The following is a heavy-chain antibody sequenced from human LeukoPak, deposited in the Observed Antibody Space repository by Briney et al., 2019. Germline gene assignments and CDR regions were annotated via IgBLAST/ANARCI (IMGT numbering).Heavy chain of an antibody. V-gene: IGHV4-59*01. J-gene: IGHJ1*01. Sequence: SETLSLTCIVSGGSISSYYWCWIRHPPGKGLEWIGHLSNSGSTNYNPSLKSRVTISVDTSKNQFSLKLNSVTAADTAVYYCARATETFSWFLQHWGQGTLVTVSS. CDR2: LSNSGST. CDR3: ARATETFSWFLQH. CDR1: GGSISSYY. D-gene: IGHD6-13*01.